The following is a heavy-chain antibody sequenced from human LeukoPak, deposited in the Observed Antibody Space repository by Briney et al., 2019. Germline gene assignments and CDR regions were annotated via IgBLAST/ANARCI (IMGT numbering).Heavy chain of an antibody. CDR2: IYYSGST. J-gene: IGHJ3*01. Sequence: SETLSLTCTVSGGSISSYYWSWIRQPPGKGLEWIGYIYYSGSTNYNPSLKSRVTISVDTSKNQFSLKLSSVTAADTAVYYCARHDGSGAYDAFDVWGQGTMVTVSS. CDR3: ARHDGSGAYDAFDV. V-gene: IGHV4-59*08. D-gene: IGHD3-10*01. CDR1: GGSISSYY.